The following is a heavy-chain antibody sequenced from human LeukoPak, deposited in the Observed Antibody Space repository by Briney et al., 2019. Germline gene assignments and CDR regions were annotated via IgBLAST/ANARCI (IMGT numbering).Heavy chain of an antibody. CDR3: AREVRSSWFDP. CDR2: INPNSGGT. D-gene: IGHD4-23*01. V-gene: IGHV1-2*02. Sequence: ASVKVSCKASGYTFTGYYMHWVRQAPGQGLEWMGWINPNSGGTNYAQEFQSRVTMTRDTSISTAYMELSRLRSDDTAVYYCAREVRSSWFDPWGQGTLVTVSS. J-gene: IGHJ5*02. CDR1: GYTFTGYY.